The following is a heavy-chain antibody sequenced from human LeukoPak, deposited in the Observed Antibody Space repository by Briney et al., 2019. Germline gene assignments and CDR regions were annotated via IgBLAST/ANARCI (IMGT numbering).Heavy chain of an antibody. V-gene: IGHV3-33*01. CDR2: IWLDGSNK. CDR1: GFTFSSYG. CDR3: ARGVARGSKYYDILTGYYRGPFDY. J-gene: IGHJ4*02. Sequence: GRSLRLSCAASGFTFSSYGMHWVRQAPGKGLEWVAVIWLDGSNKNYADSVKGRFTISRDNSKNTLYLQMNSLRAEDTAVYYCARGVARGSKYYDILTGYYRGPFDYWGQGTLVTVSS. D-gene: IGHD3-9*01.